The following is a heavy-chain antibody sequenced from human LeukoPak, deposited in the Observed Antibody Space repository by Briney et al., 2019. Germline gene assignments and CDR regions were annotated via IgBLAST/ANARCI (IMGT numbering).Heavy chain of an antibody. V-gene: IGHV3-15*01. J-gene: IGHJ4*02. CDR3: TTYAQWELLRSSDY. CDR1: GFTISNAW. Sequence: GGSLSLSCAASGFTISNAWMSWVCQAPGKGLERVCRIKSKADGGTTDYAAPVKRRFIILRDASKNTLYLQMNSLQTEHTAVYYCTTYAQWELLRSSDYWGQGTLVTVSS. D-gene: IGHD1-26*01. CDR2: IKSKADGGTT.